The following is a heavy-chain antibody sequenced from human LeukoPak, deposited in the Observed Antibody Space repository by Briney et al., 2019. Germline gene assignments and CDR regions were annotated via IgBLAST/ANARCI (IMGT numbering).Heavy chain of an antibody. CDR3: ARGSSWYRVGYFDY. CDR1: GFTVSSNY. J-gene: IGHJ4*02. D-gene: IGHD6-13*01. CDR2: IYSGGST. Sequence: GGSLRLSCAASGFTVSSNYMSWVRQAPGEGLEWVSVIYSGGSTYYADSVKGRFTISRDNSKNTLYLQMNSLRAEDTAVYYCARGSSWYRVGYFDYWGQGTLVTVSS. V-gene: IGHV3-53*01.